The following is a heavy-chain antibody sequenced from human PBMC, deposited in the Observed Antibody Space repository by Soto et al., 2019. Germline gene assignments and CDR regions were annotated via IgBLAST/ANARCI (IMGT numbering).Heavy chain of an antibody. CDR2: ISSSGYI. Sequence: PGGSLRLSCAASGFNFNSYTINWVRQAPGKRLEWLSSISSSGYIFSTDSVRGRFTISRDNAKNAVYLKINSMRAEDTDVYFCSRDKISRADAAASRNWFDPWGHGTLVTVS. V-gene: IGHV3-21*01. J-gene: IGHJ5*02. CDR1: GFNFNSYT. D-gene: IGHD6-25*01. CDR3: SRDKISRADAAASRNWFDP.